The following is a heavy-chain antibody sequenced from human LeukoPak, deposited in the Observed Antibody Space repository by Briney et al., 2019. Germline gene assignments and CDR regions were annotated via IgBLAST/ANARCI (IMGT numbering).Heavy chain of an antibody. CDR3: ARGRDDYGDSSRPFDY. CDR1: GGSFSGYY. CDR2: INNSGST. Sequence: SETLSLTCAVYGGSFSGYYWSWIRQPPGKGLEWIGEINNSGSTNYNPSLKSRVTISVDTSKNQFSLKLSSVTAADTAVYYCARGRDDYGDSSRPFDYWGQGTLVTVSS. V-gene: IGHV4-34*01. D-gene: IGHD4-17*01. J-gene: IGHJ4*02.